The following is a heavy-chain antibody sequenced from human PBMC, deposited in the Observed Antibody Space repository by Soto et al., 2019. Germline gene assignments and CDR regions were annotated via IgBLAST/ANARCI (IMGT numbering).Heavy chain of an antibody. D-gene: IGHD6-19*01. CDR1: GFMFSAYA. V-gene: IGHV3-30-3*01. CDR2: MSYDGTNT. CDR3: ARDPSPYTSGWYGIDF. J-gene: IGHJ4*01. Sequence: PGGSLRLSCTASGFMFSAYAMLWVRQAPGKGLEWVAAMSYDGTNTYYADSVKGRFTISRDSSKNTLFLQMSSLTADDSAVYYCARDPSPYTSGWYGIDFWGLGTLVTVSS.